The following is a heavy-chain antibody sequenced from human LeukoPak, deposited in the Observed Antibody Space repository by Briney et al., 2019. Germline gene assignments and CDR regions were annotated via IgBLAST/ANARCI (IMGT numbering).Heavy chain of an antibody. D-gene: IGHD2-2*02. CDR3: ARGRVVPAAIEVGDWNSLDY. Sequence: SETLSLTCTVSGGSISSYYWSWIRQPPGKGLEWIGYIYYSGSTNYNPSLKSRVTISVDTSKNQFSLKLSSVTAADTAVYYCARGRVVPAAIEVGDWNSLDYWGQGTLVTVSS. CDR2: IYYSGST. J-gene: IGHJ4*02. V-gene: IGHV4-59*08. CDR1: GGSISSYY.